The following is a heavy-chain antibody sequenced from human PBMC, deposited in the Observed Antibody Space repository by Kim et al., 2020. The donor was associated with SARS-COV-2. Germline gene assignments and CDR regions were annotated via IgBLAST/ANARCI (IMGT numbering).Heavy chain of an antibody. CDR1: GGSFSGYY. J-gene: IGHJ2*01. V-gene: IGHV4-34*01. D-gene: IGHD3-10*01. CDR3: ARGALLLWFVESLGYWYFDL. CDR2: INHSGST. Sequence: SETLSLTCAVYGGSFSGYYWSWIRQPPGKGLEWIGEINHSGSTNYNPSLKSRVTISVDTSKNQFSLKLSSVTAADTAVYYCARGALLLWFVESLGYWYFDLWGRGALVTVSS.